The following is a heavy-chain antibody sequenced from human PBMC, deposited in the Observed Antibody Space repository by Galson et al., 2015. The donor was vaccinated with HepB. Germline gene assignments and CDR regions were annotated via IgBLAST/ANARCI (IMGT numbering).Heavy chain of an antibody. V-gene: IGHV1-69*13. CDR2: LIHLFGGP. CDR1: GDTFRNYG. J-gene: IGHJ4*02. D-gene: IGHD1-26*01. CDR3: ARVPWEGAAYYFDF. Sequence: SVKVSCKASGDTFRNYGISWVRQAPGQGLEWMGGLIHLFGGPHYEQKFRGRLTVTADGSTHTTYMELRTLRFEDSAIYYCARVPWEGAAYYFDFWGRGTLVTVSS.